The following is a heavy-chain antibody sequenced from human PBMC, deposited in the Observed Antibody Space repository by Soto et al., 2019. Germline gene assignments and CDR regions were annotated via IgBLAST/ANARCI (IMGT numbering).Heavy chain of an antibody. CDR3: SSDTFGLRDT. CDR2: INPDGTKT. D-gene: IGHD3-3*01. J-gene: IGHJ5*02. Sequence: LRLSCAVSGFTFSAYWMHWVRQTPGKGLVWVSRINPDGTKTNYADSVEGRFTISRDNAKSTLYLQMNSLSAEDTAIYFCSSDTFGLRDTWGQGTLVTVSS. V-gene: IGHV3-74*01. CDR1: GFTFSAYW.